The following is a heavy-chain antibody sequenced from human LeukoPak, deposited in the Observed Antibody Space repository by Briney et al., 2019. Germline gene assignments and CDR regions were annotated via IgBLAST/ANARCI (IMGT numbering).Heavy chain of an antibody. D-gene: IGHD1-1*01. CDR3: AREFRHNWNEKNWFDP. V-gene: IGHV3-11*01. CDR1: GFTFSDYY. Sequence: SGGSLRLSCAASGFTFSDYYMSWIRQAPGKGLEWVSYISSSGSTIYYADSVKGRFTISRDNAKNSLYLQMNSLRAEDTAVYYCAREFRHNWNEKNWFDPWGQGTLVTVSS. J-gene: IGHJ5*02. CDR2: ISSSGSTI.